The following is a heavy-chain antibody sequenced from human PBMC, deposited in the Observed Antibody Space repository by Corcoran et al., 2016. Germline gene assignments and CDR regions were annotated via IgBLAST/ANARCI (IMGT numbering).Heavy chain of an antibody. CDR3: ARALSGEQGLVDY. V-gene: IGHV4-59*01. Sequence: QVKLQESGPGLVKPSETLCHTCDVSGGSISSYYWTWIRQPPGTGLEWIGYIYYSGSTNYNPSLKSRVTISVDTSKNQFSLKLSSVTAADTAVYYGARALSGEQGLVDYWGHGTLVTGSS. CDR1: GGSISSYY. J-gene: IGHJ4*01. D-gene: IGHD6-19*01. CDR2: IYYSGST.